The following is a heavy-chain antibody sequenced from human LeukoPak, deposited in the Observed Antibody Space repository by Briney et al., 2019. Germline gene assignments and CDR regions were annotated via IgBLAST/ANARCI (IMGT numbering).Heavy chain of an antibody. CDR2: ISYDGTNK. CDR3: AKDLGSGWYLDYYYGMDV. D-gene: IGHD6-19*01. V-gene: IGHV3-30-3*01. J-gene: IGHJ6*02. Sequence: PGGSLRLSCAASGFTFSTYAMHWVRQAPGKGLEWVAVISYDGTNKYYADSVKGRFTISRDNSKNTLYLQMNSLRAEDTAVYYCAKDLGSGWYLDYYYGMDVWGQGTTVTVSS. CDR1: GFTFSTYA.